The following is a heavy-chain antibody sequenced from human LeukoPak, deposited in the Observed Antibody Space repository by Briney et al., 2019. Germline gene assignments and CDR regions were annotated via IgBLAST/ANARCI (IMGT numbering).Heavy chain of an antibody. CDR3: ARQASSSWRYWYFDL. D-gene: IGHD6-13*01. V-gene: IGHV4-39*01. J-gene: IGHJ2*01. CDR1: GGSTSTSSYY. Sequence: PSETLSLTCSASGGSTSTSSYYWGWVRQPPWKGLEWIGTSYYSGNTYYSPSLKSRVTISVDTSKNQFSLKLSSVTAADTAVYYCARQASSSWRYWYFDLWGRGTLVTVSS. CDR2: SYYSGNT.